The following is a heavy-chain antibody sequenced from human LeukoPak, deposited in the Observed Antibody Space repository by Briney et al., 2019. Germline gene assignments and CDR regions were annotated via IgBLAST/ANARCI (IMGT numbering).Heavy chain of an antibody. J-gene: IGHJ3*02. CDR3: ARVTYGVDAFDI. CDR2: IYYSGST. CDR1: GGSISSGGYY. D-gene: IGHD4-17*01. V-gene: IGHV4-31*03. Sequence: PSETLSLTCTVSGGSISSGGYYWSWIRQHPGKGLEWIGYIYYSGSTYYNPSLKSRVTISVDTSKNQFSLKLSSVTAADTAVYYCARVTYGVDAFDIWGQGTMVTVSS.